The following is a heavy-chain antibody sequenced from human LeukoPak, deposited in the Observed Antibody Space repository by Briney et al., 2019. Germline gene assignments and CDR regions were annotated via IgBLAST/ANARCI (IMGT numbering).Heavy chain of an antibody. Sequence: PGGSLRLSCAASAFTFSSYVMSWVRQAPGKGLEWVSAISGSGGSTYYADSVKGRFTISRDNSKNTLYLQMNSLRGEDTAVYYCTRDRSRAEDDWGQGTLVTVSS. D-gene: IGHD1-14*01. V-gene: IGHV3-23*01. CDR3: TRDRSRAEDD. CDR2: ISGSGGST. J-gene: IGHJ4*02. CDR1: AFTFSSYV.